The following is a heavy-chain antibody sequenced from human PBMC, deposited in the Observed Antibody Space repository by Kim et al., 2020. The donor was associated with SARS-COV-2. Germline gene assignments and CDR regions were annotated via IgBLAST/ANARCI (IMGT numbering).Heavy chain of an antibody. CDR3: AKMEEHFDY. CDR2: GST. D-gene: IGHD1-1*01. J-gene: IGHJ4*02. Sequence: GSTYYADSGKGRFNISRDTSKNTLYLQMNSLRAEDTAVYYCAKMEEHFDYWGQGTLVTVSS. V-gene: IGHV3-23*01.